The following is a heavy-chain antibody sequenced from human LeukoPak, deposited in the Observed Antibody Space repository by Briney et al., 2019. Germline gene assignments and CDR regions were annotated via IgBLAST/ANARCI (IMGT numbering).Heavy chain of an antibody. CDR3: ARLGYSYVFDY. CDR1: GGSMSNYY. V-gene: IGHV4-59*08. D-gene: IGHD5-18*01. CDR2: IYYSGST. J-gene: IGHJ4*02. Sequence: PSETLSLTCTVSGGSMSNYYWGWIRQPPGKGLEWIGYIYYSGSTNYNPSLKSRVTISVDTSKNQFSLKLSSVTAADTAVYYCARLGYSYVFDYWGQGTLVTVSS.